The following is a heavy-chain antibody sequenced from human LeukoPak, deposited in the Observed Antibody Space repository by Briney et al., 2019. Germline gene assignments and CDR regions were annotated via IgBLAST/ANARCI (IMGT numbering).Heavy chain of an antibody. V-gene: IGHV3-21*04. Sequence: GGSLRLSCAASGFTFSSYSMNWVRQAPGKGLEWVSSISSSSSYIYYADSVKGRFTISRDNAKNSLYLQMNSLRAEDTAVYYCARDTALGIWWFDPWGQGTLVTVSS. J-gene: IGHJ5*02. CDR1: GFTFSSYS. CDR3: ARDTALGIWWFDP. CDR2: ISSSSSYI. D-gene: IGHD5-18*01.